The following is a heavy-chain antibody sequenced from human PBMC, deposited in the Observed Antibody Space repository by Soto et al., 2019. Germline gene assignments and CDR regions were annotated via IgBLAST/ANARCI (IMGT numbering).Heavy chain of an antibody. J-gene: IGHJ6*04. D-gene: IGHD3-3*02. Sequence: SETLSLTCTVSGGSISSGGYYWSWIRQHPGKGLEWIGYIYYSGSTYYNPSLKSRVTISVDTSKNQFSLKLSSVTAADTAVYYCAIILSKAIGYYYYGMDVWGKGTTVTVSS. CDR2: IYYSGST. CDR3: AIILSKAIGYYYYGMDV. V-gene: IGHV4-31*03. CDR1: GGSISSGGYY.